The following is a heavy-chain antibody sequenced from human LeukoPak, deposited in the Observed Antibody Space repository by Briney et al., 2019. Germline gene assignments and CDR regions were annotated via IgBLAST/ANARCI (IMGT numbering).Heavy chain of an antibody. D-gene: IGHD6-19*01. Sequence: GGSLRLSCAASGFTVSSNYMSWVRQAPGKGLEWVSVIYSGGSTYYADSVKGRFTISRDNSKNTLYLQMNGLRAEDTAVYYCARVGGWPYYFDYWGQGTLVTVSS. CDR2: IYSGGST. J-gene: IGHJ4*02. CDR1: GFTVSSNY. V-gene: IGHV3-53*01. CDR3: ARVGGWPYYFDY.